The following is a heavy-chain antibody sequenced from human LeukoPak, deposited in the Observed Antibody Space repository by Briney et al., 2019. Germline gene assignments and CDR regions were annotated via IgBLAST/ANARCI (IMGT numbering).Heavy chain of an antibody. Sequence: GGSLRLSCAASGFTFSSYGMSWVRQAPGKGLEGVSVIYSGGSTYYADSVKGRFTISRDNSKNTLYLQMTSLRAEDTAVYYCARVMYSSSWFHYYYYYMDVWGKGTTVTISS. CDR1: GFTFSSYG. V-gene: IGHV3-53*01. J-gene: IGHJ6*03. CDR3: ARVMYSSSWFHYYYYYMDV. D-gene: IGHD6-13*01. CDR2: IYSGGST.